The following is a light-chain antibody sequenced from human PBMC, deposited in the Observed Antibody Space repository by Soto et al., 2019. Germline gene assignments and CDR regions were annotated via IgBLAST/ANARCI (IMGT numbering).Light chain of an antibody. Sequence: QSALTQPASVSGSPGQSITISCTGTSSDIGNYDLVSWYQRHPGKAPKLMIYEDTKRPSGVSNRFSGSKSGNTASLTVSGLQHEDDADYYCCSYAGSNTYVFGTGTKLTVL. J-gene: IGLJ1*01. V-gene: IGLV2-23*01. CDR3: CSYAGSNTYV. CDR2: EDT. CDR1: SSDIGNYDL.